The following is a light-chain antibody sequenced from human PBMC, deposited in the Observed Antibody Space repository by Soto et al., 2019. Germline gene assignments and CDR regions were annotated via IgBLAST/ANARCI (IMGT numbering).Light chain of an antibody. J-gene: IGKJ2*01. V-gene: IGKV3-20*01. Sequence: EIVLTQSPGTLSLSPGERATLSCRASQSVSSSYLAWYQQKPGQAPRLLIYGASSRATGIPDRFSGSGSGTHITLTISRLEPEDFAVYYCQQYGSSPPKTFGKGTKLEMK. CDR2: GAS. CDR1: QSVSSSY. CDR3: QQYGSSPPKT.